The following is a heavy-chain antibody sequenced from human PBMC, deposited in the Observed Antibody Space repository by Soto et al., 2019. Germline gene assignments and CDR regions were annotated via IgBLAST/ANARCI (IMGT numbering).Heavy chain of an antibody. CDR2: INHSGST. CDR3: ARGRGYCSSTTCWKDI. CDR1: GWSFSGYY. V-gene: IGHV4-34*01. J-gene: IGHJ6*02. D-gene: IGHD2-2*01. Sequence: XETLSLTCSVDGWSFSGYYWSWIRQPPGKGLEWIGEINHSGSTNYNPSLKSRVTISVDTSKNQFSLKLSSVTAADTAVYYCARGRGYCSSTTCWKDIWGQGTTVTV.